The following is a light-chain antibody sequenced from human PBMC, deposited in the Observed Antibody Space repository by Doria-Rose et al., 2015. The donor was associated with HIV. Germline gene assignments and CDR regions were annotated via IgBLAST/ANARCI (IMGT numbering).Light chain of an antibody. CDR1: QSVSSNY. V-gene: IGKV3-20*01. Sequence: TQSPGTLSLSPGERATLSCRASQSVSSNYLAWYQQKPGQAPRLLIYGASSRATGIPDRFSGSGSGTDFTLTISRLEPEDFAVYYCQQYGTSPFTFGPGTKVDIK. CDR2: GAS. J-gene: IGKJ3*01. CDR3: QQYGTSPFT.